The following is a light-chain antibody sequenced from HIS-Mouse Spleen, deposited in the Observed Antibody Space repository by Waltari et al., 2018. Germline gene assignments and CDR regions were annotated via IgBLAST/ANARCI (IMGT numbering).Light chain of an antibody. CDR2: EGS. V-gene: IGLV2-23*01. CDR1: TSDFGSYNL. CDR3: CSYAGSSTWV. J-gene: IGLJ3*02. Sequence: QSALTQPASVSGSPGQSITIPCPGTTSDFGSYNLVPWYQQHPGKAPKLMIYEGSKRPSGVSNRFSGSKSGNTASLTISGLQAEDEADYYCCSYAGSSTWVFGGGTKLTVL.